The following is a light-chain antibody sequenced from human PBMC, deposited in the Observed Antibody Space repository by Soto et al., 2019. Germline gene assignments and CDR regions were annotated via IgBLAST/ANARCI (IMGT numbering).Light chain of an antibody. V-gene: IGKV3-20*01. CDR2: GAS. J-gene: IGKJ1*01. Sequence: IVLTQSPGTLSFSPGERATLSSRASHSVSSSYLAWYQQKPGKAPRLLIYGASSRATGIPDRFSGSGSGADFTLTISRLEPEDFAVYYCQQYGSSRWTFGQGTKVDIK. CDR3: QQYGSSRWT. CDR1: HSVSSSY.